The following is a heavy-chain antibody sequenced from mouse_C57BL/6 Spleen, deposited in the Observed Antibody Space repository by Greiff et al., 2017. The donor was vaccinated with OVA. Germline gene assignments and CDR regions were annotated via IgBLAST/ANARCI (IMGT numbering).Heavy chain of an antibody. CDR3: ARDYYGKPYFDY. V-gene: IGHV1-19*01. Sequence: EVQLQQSGPVLVKPGASVKMSCKASGYTFTDYYMNWVQQSHGKSLEWIGVINPYNGGTSYNQKFKGQATLTVDKSSSTAYMELNSLTSEDSAVYYCARDYYGKPYFDYWGQGTTLTVSS. CDR2: INPYNGGT. CDR1: GYTFTDYY. D-gene: IGHD1-1*01. J-gene: IGHJ2*01.